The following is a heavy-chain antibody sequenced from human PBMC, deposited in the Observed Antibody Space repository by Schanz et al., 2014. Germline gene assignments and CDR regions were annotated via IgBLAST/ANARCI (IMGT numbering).Heavy chain of an antibody. V-gene: IGHV3-66*01. J-gene: IGHJ4*02. CDR1: GFSISDHT. Sequence: EVQLVESGGGLVQPGGSLRLSCAASGFSISDHTMRWDRQAPGKGLEPVSVTYLGGNTDYADSVKGRVNISRDDSKNTLHPQMTTLRSEDTDIYFCARDQASTHWGQGTPVTVSS. CDR2: TYLGGNT. CDR3: ARDQASTH.